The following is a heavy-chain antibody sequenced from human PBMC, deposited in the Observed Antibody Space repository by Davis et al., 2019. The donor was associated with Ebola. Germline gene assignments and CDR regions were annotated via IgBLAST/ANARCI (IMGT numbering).Heavy chain of an antibody. CDR1: GNSFTSHR. Sequence: GESLKISCKDSGNSFTSHRIGWARQMHGKGLDRRGIIYTGDSDTRYSPSFRGQVIISADKSMKTSFLQWSSLKASDSGMYYCARLRRTITGMDDGFEIWGEGTMVTVSS. CDR3: ARLRRTITGMDDGFEI. J-gene: IGHJ3*02. D-gene: IGHD2-8*02. CDR2: IYTGDSDT. V-gene: IGHV5-51*01.